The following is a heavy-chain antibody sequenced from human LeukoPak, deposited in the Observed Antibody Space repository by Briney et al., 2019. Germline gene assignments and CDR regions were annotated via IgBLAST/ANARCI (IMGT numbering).Heavy chain of an antibody. D-gene: IGHD3-22*01. Sequence: GGSLRLSCAASGFTFSSYWMHWVRQAPGKGLGWVSRINSDGSSTSYADSVKGRFTISRDNAKNTLYLQMNSLRAEDTAVYYCARALVVSDAFDIWGQGTMVTVSS. CDR2: INSDGSST. CDR3: ARALVVSDAFDI. J-gene: IGHJ3*02. CDR1: GFTFSSYW. V-gene: IGHV3-74*01.